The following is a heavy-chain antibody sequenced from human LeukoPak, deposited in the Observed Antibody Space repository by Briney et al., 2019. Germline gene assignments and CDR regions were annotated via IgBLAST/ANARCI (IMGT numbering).Heavy chain of an antibody. CDR2: ISSSGDYI. CDR3: ARGNHYYDSSEFDY. D-gene: IGHD3-22*01. CDR1: GFPFSDYS. V-gene: IGHV3-21*01. Sequence: PGGSLRLSCAASGFPFSDYSMNWVRQAPGKGLEWVSSISSSGDYIYSADSVKGRFTISRDNAKNSLYLQMTNLSAEDTAVYYCARGNHYYDSSEFDYWGQGTLVTVSS. J-gene: IGHJ4*02.